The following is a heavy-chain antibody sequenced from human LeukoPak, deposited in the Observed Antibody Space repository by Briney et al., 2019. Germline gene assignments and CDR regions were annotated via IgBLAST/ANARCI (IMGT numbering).Heavy chain of an antibody. V-gene: IGHV4-34*01. CDR2: INHSGDT. J-gene: IGHJ4*02. CDR3: AKDPHRYSSTWFYSRASFYFDY. CDR1: GGSFSDFY. Sequence: SETLSLTCAVSGGSFSDFYWSWIRQTPGKGLEWIGEINHSGDTNYNPSLTSRVTISVDTSRSQFSLNLTSVIDADTAVYYCAKDPHRYSSTWFYSRASFYFDYWGQGTLVTVSS. D-gene: IGHD2-2*01.